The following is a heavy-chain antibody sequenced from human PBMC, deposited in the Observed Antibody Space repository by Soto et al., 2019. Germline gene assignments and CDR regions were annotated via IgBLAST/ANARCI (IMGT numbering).Heavy chain of an antibody. CDR2: ISTSGATR. CDR1: GFTFSTDS. CDR3: ARFFGSGFDY. V-gene: IGHV3-48*02. J-gene: IGHJ4*02. Sequence: EVQLVESGGGLVQPGGSLRLSCVASGFTFSTDSMNWVRQAPGKGLEWVAHISTSGATRYYADSVKGRFTISRDNAKTSLYLQMDSLGKEDTAVYYWARFFGSGFDYWGQGTLVTVSS. D-gene: IGHD6-19*01.